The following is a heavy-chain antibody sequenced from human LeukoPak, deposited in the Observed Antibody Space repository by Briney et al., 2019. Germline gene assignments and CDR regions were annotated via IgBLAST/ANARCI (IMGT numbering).Heavy chain of an antibody. V-gene: IGHV1-2*02. Sequence: ASVKVSGKASGYTFTGYYMHWVRQAPGQGLEWMGWINPNSGGTNYAQKFQGRVTMTRDTSISTAYMELSRLRSDDTAVYYCARSLEYSSSFDYWGQGTLVTVSS. CDR3: ARSLEYSSSFDY. D-gene: IGHD6-6*01. CDR1: GYTFTGYY. CDR2: INPNSGGT. J-gene: IGHJ4*02.